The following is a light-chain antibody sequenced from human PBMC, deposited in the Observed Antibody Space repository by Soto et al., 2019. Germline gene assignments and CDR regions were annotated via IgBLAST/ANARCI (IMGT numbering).Light chain of an antibody. V-gene: IGKV4-1*01. CDR2: WAS. CDR3: QQYESTPPT. CDR1: QSVLYSSNNKNY. Sequence: DIVMTQSPDSLAVSLGERATINCKSSQSVLYSSNNKNYLAWYQQRPGQPPKLLIYWASTREYGVPDRFSGSGSGTDFALAITSLQAEDVAVYYCQQYESTPPTLGQRPKLEIK. J-gene: IGKJ2*01.